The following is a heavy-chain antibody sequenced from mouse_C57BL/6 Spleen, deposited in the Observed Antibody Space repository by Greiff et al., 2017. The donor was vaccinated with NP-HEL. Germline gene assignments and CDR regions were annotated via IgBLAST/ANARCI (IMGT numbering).Heavy chain of an antibody. D-gene: IGHD5-1*01. CDR2: IDPSDSYT. J-gene: IGHJ2*01. V-gene: IGHV1-69*01. CDR1: GYTFTSYW. CDR3: ARGVPCDY. Sequence: VQLQQPGAELVMPGASVKLSCKASGYTFTSYWMHWVKQRPGQGLEWIGEIDPSDSYTNYNQKFKGKSTLTVDKSSSTAYMQLSSLTSEDSAVYYCARGVPCDYWGQGTTLTVSS.